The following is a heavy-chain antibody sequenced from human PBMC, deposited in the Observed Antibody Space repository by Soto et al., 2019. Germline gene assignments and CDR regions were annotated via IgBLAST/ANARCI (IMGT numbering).Heavy chain of an antibody. V-gene: IGHV5-51*01. CDR3: ASSLIAAAGTGAFDI. CDR1: GYSFTSYW. J-gene: IGHJ3*02. CDR2: IYPGDSDT. D-gene: IGHD6-13*01. Sequence: PGESLKISCKGSGYSFTSYWIGWVRQMPGKGLEWMGIIYPGDSDTRYSPSFQGQVTISADKSISTAYLQWSSLKASDTAMYYCASSLIAAAGTGAFDIWGQGTKVTVSS.